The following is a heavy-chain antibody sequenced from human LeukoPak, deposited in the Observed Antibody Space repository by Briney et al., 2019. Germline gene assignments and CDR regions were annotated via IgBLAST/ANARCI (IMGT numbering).Heavy chain of an antibody. Sequence: GGPLRLSCAASGFTFSNYAMHWVRQAPGKGLEWVALISYDGSGKYYSDSVKGRFTISRDSSENTLYLQMNSLRAEDTAIYYCARERTGYYIVYWGQGTLVTVSS. J-gene: IGHJ4*02. V-gene: IGHV3-30*04. D-gene: IGHD3-3*01. CDR2: ISYDGSGK. CDR3: ARERTGYYIVY. CDR1: GFTFSNYA.